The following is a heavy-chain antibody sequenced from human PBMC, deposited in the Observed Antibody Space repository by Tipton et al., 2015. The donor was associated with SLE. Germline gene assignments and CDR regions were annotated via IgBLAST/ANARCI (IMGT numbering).Heavy chain of an antibody. Sequence: SLRLSCAASGFTFSSYGMHWVRQAPGKGLEWVAVIWYDGSNKYYADSVKGRFTISRDNSKNTLYLQMSSLRVEDTAVYYCARVVGSGSPDYWGQRTLVTVSS. D-gene: IGHD3-10*01. CDR1: GFTFSSYG. CDR2: IWYDGSNK. CDR3: ARVVGSGSPDY. V-gene: IGHV3-33*01. J-gene: IGHJ4*02.